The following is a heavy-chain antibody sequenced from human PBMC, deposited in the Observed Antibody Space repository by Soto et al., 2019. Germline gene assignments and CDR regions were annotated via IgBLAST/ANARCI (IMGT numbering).Heavy chain of an antibody. Sequence: ASVKVSCKASGYTFTSYAIHWVRQTPGQSLEWMGWINTRYGYTKYSQNFQGRVTFTRDTSASTAYMELSSLRSQDTGVYYCARFKDFDYRGSRFDPWGQGTQVPVSS. CDR3: ARFKDFDYRGSRFDP. CDR1: GYTFTSYA. J-gene: IGHJ5*02. V-gene: IGHV1-3*04. CDR2: INTRYGYT. D-gene: IGHD4-4*01.